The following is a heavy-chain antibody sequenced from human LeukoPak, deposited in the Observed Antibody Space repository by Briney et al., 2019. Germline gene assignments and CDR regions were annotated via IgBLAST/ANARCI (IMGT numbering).Heavy chain of an antibody. Sequence: GGSLRLSCAASGFTFNSYSMIWVRQAPGKGLECISYIDGSGDTIHYADSVKGRFTFSRDNAKNSLYLQMNSLRAEDTAVYYCARVWGDYSNADYWGQGTLVTLSS. CDR3: ARVWGDYSNADY. V-gene: IGHV3-48*01. D-gene: IGHD4-11*01. J-gene: IGHJ4*02. CDR1: GFTFNSYS. CDR2: IDGSGDTI.